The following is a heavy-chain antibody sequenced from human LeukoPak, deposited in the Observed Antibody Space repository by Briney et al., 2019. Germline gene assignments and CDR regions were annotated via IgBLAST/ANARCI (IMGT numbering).Heavy chain of an antibody. V-gene: IGHV3-11*01. Sequence: GGSLRLSCAASGFTFSDYYMSWIRQAPGKGLEWVSYISRSGSTIYYADSVKGRFTISRDNAKNSLYLQMNSMRAEDTAVYYCARAGPDDYGDYGRFSDAFDIWGQGTMVTVSS. CDR2: ISRSGSTI. CDR1: GFTFSDYY. CDR3: ARAGPDDYGDYGRFSDAFDI. J-gene: IGHJ3*02. D-gene: IGHD4-17*01.